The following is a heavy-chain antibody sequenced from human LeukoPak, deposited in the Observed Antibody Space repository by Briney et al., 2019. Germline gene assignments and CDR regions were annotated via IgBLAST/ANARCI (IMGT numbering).Heavy chain of an antibody. Sequence: GGSLRLSCAASGFTFSSYSMNGVRQATGKGLEWDSCISSSSSTIYYPDSVKGRFPISRDNAQNSLYLQMNSLRAQDTAVYYCARDTPGVTPFDYWGQGTLVTVSS. V-gene: IGHV3-48*04. D-gene: IGHD2-21*02. J-gene: IGHJ4*02. CDR2: ISSSSSTI. CDR1: GFTFSSYS. CDR3: ARDTPGVTPFDY.